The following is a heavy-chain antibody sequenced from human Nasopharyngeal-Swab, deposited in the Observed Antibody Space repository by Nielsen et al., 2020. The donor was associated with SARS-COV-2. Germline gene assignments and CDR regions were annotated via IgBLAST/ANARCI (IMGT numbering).Heavy chain of an antibody. CDR3: TKGRADYSNPSFDN. V-gene: IGHV3-9*01. D-gene: IGHD4/OR15-4a*01. CDR1: GFTFDDYA. CDR2: ITWNSGV. Sequence: LSLTCAASGFTFDDYAMHWVRQAPGKGLEWVSGITWNSGVGYTDSVKGRFTISRDNARNSLYLQMNSLRADDTALYYCTKGRADYSNPSFDNWGQGTLVTVSS. J-gene: IGHJ4*02.